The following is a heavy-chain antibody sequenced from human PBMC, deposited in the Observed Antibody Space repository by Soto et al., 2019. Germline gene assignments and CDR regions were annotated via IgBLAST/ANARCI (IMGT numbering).Heavy chain of an antibody. Sequence: VGSLRLSCAASGFTFSSYGMHWVRQAPGKGLEWVAVISYDGSNKYYADSVKGRFTISRDNSKNTLYLQMNSLRAEDTAVYYCAKGRIAAAGNGGRHYYYYGMDVWGQGTTVTVSS. V-gene: IGHV3-30*18. CDR3: AKGRIAAAGNGGRHYYYYGMDV. CDR1: GFTFSSYG. CDR2: ISYDGSNK. J-gene: IGHJ6*02. D-gene: IGHD6-13*01.